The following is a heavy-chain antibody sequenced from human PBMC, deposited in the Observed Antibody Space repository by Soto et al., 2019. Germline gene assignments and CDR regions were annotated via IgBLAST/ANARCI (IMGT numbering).Heavy chain of an antibody. CDR2: INAGNGNT. V-gene: IGHV1-3*01. J-gene: IGHJ6*03. D-gene: IGHD1-1*01. CDR3: AREPPKLEPSIYYMDV. Sequence: ASVKVSCKASGYTFTSYAMHWVRQAPGQRLEWMGWINAGNGNTKYSQKFQGRVTITRDTSASTAYMELSSLRSEDTAVYYCAREPPKLEPSIYYMDVWGKGTTVTVSS. CDR1: GYTFTSYA.